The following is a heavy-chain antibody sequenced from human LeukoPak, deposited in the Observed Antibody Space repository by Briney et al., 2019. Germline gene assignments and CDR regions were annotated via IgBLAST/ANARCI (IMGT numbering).Heavy chain of an antibody. J-gene: IGHJ6*03. CDR3: AKDGGSYYYYYYYMDV. Sequence: PGGSLRLSCAASGFTFEDYAMHWVRQAPGKGLEWVSGISWNSGSIGYADSVKGRFTISRDNAKNSLYLQMNSLRAEDTAVYYCAKDGGSYYYYYYYMDVWGKGTAVTISS. D-gene: IGHD1-26*01. CDR1: GFTFEDYA. V-gene: IGHV3-9*01. CDR2: ISWNSGSI.